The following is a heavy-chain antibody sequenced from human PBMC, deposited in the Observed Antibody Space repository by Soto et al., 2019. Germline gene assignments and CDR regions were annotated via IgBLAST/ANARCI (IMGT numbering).Heavy chain of an antibody. D-gene: IGHD3-10*01. CDR3: ARFVEGYFQH. CDR2: IIPIFGTA. CDR1: GGTFSSYA. V-gene: IGHV1-69*13. J-gene: IGHJ1*01. Sequence: ASVMVSCNASGGTFSSYAISCVRQAPGEGLEWMGGIIPIFGTANYAQKFQGRVTITADESTSTAYMELSSLRSEDTAVYYCARFVEGYFQHWGQGTLVTVSS.